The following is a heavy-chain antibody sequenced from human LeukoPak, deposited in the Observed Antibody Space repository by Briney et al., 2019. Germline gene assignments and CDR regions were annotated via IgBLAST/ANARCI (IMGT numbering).Heavy chain of an antibody. D-gene: IGHD4-17*01. CDR3: ARDYGDYYFDY. CDR2: ISAYNGNT. J-gene: IGHJ4*02. V-gene: IGHV1-18*01. CDR1: GYTFTSYG. Sequence: GASVTVSCKASGYTFTSYGVTWVRQAPGQGLEWMGWISAYNGNTAYAQKLQGRVTLTTDTSTSTAYMELRSLRSDDTAVYYCARDYGDYYFDYWGQGTLVTVSS.